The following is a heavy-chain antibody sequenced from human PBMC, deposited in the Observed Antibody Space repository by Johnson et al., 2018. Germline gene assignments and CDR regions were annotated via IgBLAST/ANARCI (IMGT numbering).Heavy chain of an antibody. CDR1: GFTFDDYA. J-gene: IGHJ6*04. V-gene: IGHV3-13*01. CDR3: AILGREDV. Sequence: VQLQESGGGVVQPGRSLRLSCAASGFTFDDYAMHWVRQATGKGLEWVSAIGTAGDTFYPGSVKGRFTISRENAKNSFYLQLNSLRAGDTAVYYCAILGREDVWGKGTTVTVSS. CDR2: IGTAGDT.